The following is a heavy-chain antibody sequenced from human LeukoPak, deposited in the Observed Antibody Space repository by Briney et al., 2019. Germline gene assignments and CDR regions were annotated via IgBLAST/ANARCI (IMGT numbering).Heavy chain of an antibody. V-gene: IGHV1-2*02. D-gene: IGHD4-23*01. Sequence: ASVKVSCKASGYTFTGYYMHWVRQAPGQGLEWMGWINPDSGGTNYAQKFQGRVTMTRDTSITTAYMELSRLRSDDTAVYYCARVLALGTGGNDAFDIWGQGAMVTVSS. CDR3: ARVLALGTGGNDAFDI. CDR2: INPDSGGT. CDR1: GYTFTGYY. J-gene: IGHJ3*02.